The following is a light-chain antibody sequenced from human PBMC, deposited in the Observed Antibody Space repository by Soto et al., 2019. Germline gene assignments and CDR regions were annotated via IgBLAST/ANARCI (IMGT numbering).Light chain of an antibody. V-gene: IGKV3-15*01. CDR1: QSVSSD. Sequence: EIVMTQSPANLSASPGERATLSCRTSQSVSSDLAWYQQKPGQAPRLLIYGVSTRASGVSARFSGSVSGTEFTLTISSLQSEDAAVYYCQQYNNWPPITFGQGTRLEIK. CDR2: GVS. J-gene: IGKJ5*01. CDR3: QQYNNWPPIT.